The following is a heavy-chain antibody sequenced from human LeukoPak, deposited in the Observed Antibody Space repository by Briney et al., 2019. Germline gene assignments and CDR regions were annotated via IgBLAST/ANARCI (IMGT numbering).Heavy chain of an antibody. V-gene: IGHV4-30-2*01. CDR3: ARLNDGGAFDI. CDR1: GGSISSGGYY. Sequence: PSQTLSLTCTVSGGSISSGGYYWSWIRQPPGKGLEWIGEINHSGSTNYNPSLKSRVTISVDTSKNQFSLKLSSVTAADTAVYYCARLNDGGAFDIWGQGTMVTVSS. CDR2: INHSGST. J-gene: IGHJ3*02.